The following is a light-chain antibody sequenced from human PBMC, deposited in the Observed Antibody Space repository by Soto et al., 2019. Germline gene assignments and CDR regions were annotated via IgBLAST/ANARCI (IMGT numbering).Light chain of an antibody. CDR1: QTINSY. Sequence: DIQMTQSPSSLFASVGDTVTITCQASQTINSYLNWYQQKPGQAPKLLIYVASSLQNGVPSRFRGSGSGTDFTLSISSLEPEDFATYYCQQSYNIPLTFGPGTKLDFK. V-gene: IGKV1-39*01. CDR3: QQSYNIPLT. CDR2: VAS. J-gene: IGKJ3*01.